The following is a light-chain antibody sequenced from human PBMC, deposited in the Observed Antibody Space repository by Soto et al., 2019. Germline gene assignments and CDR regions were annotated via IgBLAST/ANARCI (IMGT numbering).Light chain of an antibody. CDR1: SSDIGAYNF. V-gene: IGLV2-14*03. CDR3: TSWTTSTTMI. Sequence: QSALTQPASVSGSPGQSITISCTGTSSDIGAYNFVSWYQQHPGKAPKLMLYDVNIRPSGVFNRFSGSKSGNTASLTISGFQAEDEADYYCTSWTTSTTMIFGGGTKVTVL. CDR2: DVN. J-gene: IGLJ2*01.